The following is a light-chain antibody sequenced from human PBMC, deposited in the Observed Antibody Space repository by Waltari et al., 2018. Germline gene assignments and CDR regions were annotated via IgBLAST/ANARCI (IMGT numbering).Light chain of an antibody. Sequence: QSALTQPASVSGSPGQSITISCTGTSSDVGSYNLVSWYQQHPGKAPKLMIYEGSKRHSGVSNRFSGSKSGNTASLTISGLQAEDEADYYCYSYAGSNTFVFGGGTKLTVL. V-gene: IGLV2-23*03. J-gene: IGLJ2*01. CDR3: YSYAGSNTFV. CDR2: EGS. CDR1: SSDVGSYNL.